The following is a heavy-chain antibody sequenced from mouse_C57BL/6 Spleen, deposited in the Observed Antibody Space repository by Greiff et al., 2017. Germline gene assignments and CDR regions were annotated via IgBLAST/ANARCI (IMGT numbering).Heavy chain of an antibody. CDR3: TRDFFITTPLGY. CDR1: GYTFTDYE. D-gene: IGHD1-1*01. Sequence: QVQLQQSGAELVRPGASVTLSCKASGYTFTDYEMHWVKQTPVHGLEWIGAIDPETGGTAYNQKFKGKAILTADKSSSTAYMELRSLTSEDSAVYYCTRDFFITTPLGYWGQGTTLTVSS. J-gene: IGHJ2*01. V-gene: IGHV1-15*01. CDR2: IDPETGGT.